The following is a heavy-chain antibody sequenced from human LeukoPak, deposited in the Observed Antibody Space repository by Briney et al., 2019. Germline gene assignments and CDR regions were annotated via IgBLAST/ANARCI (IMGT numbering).Heavy chain of an antibody. CDR1: GFTFDDYT. J-gene: IGHJ4*02. Sequence: PGGSLRLSCEASGFTFDDYTMHWVRQAPGKGLEWVSLISWDGGSTYYADSVKGRFTISRDNSKNSLYLQMNSLRTEDTALYYCASTGGSGSYHWGQGTLVTVSS. V-gene: IGHV3-43*01. D-gene: IGHD3-10*01. CDR2: ISWDGGST. CDR3: ASTGGSGSYH.